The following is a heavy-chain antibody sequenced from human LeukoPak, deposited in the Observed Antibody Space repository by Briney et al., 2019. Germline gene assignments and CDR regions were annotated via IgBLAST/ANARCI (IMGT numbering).Heavy chain of an antibody. CDR2: IYSGGST. J-gene: IGHJ4*02. CDR1: GFTVSSNY. V-gene: IGHV3-53*01. D-gene: IGHD6-19*01. Sequence: GGSLRLSCAASGFTVSSNYMSWVRQAPGTGLEWVSVIYSGGSTYYADSVKGRFTISRDNSKNTLYLQMNSLRAEDTAVYYCASGSIAVAGGFDYWGQGTLVTVSS. CDR3: ASGSIAVAGGFDY.